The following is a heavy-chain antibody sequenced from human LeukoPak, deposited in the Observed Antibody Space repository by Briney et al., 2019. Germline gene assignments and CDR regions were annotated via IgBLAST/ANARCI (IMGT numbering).Heavy chain of an antibody. V-gene: IGHV3-21*01. CDR2: ISSSSSYI. CDR3: ARDDFWSGYPDY. CDR1: GFTFRTYS. D-gene: IGHD3-3*01. J-gene: IGHJ4*02. Sequence: GALRLSCAASGFTFRTYSMNWVRQAPGKGLEWVSSISSSSSYIYYADSVKGRFTISRDNPKNSLYLQMNSLRAEDTAVYYCARDDFWSGYPDYWGQGTLVTVSS.